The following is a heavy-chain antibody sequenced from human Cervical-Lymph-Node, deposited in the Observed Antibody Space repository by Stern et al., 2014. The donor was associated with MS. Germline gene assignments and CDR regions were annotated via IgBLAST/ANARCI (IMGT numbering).Heavy chain of an antibody. CDR3: AREGEYCSGSRCYPFLDY. CDR1: GGSLRSYY. J-gene: IGHJ4*02. CDR2: FSHTGSV. V-gene: IGHV4-59*01. D-gene: IGHD2-15*01. Sequence: QVQLQESGPGLVKPSETLSLTCTVSGGSLRSYYWNWIRQAPGTGLEWLGFFSHTGSVNYHPSLSSRVAMSVDTSKNQFSLTVSSVTAADTAVYYCAREGEYCSGSRCYPFLDYWGQGTLVTVSS.